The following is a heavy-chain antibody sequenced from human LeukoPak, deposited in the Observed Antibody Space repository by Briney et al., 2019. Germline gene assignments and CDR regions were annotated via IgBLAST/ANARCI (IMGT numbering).Heavy chain of an antibody. J-gene: IGHJ4*02. Sequence: SETLSLTCTVSGGSISSDSYYWGWIRQPPGKGLEWIGTIYYSGNTYYNPSLKSRLTISVDTSKNQFSLKLRSVTAADTALYYCASTSPKYYYESSGYSSLFDNWGQGTLVTVSS. V-gene: IGHV4-39*07. CDR2: IYYSGNT. CDR3: ASTSPKYYYESSGYSSLFDN. D-gene: IGHD3-22*01. CDR1: GGSISSDSYY.